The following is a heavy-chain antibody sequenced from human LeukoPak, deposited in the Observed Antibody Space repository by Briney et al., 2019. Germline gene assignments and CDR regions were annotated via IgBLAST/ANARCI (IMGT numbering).Heavy chain of an antibody. J-gene: IGHJ4*02. Sequence: GESLKISCKGSGYSFTSYWIGWVRQMPGKGLEWMGIIYPGDSDTRYSPSFQGQVTISADKSISTAYLQWSSLKASDTAMYYCARHAATYCSGRECHRDYWGQGTLVTVSS. CDR2: IYPGDSDT. D-gene: IGHD2-15*01. CDR1: GYSFTSYW. V-gene: IGHV5-51*01. CDR3: ARHAATYCSGRECHRDY.